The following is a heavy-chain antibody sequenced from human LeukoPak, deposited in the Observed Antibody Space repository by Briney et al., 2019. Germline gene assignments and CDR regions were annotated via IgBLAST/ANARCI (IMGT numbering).Heavy chain of an antibody. CDR1: GFTFSSYA. CDR2: ISSSSSTM. CDR3: ARDLGYCSGVSCYSGTVDY. J-gene: IGHJ4*02. Sequence: PGGSLRLSCAASGFTFSSYAMSWVRQAPGKGLEWVSYISSSSSTMYYADSVKGRFTISRDNAKNSLFLQMNSLRAEDTAVYYCARDLGYCSGVSCYSGTVDYWGQGTLVTVSS. D-gene: IGHD2-15*01. V-gene: IGHV3-48*04.